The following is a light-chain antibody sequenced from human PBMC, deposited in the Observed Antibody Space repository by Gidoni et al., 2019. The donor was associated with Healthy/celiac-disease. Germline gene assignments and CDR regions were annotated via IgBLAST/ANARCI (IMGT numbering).Light chain of an antibody. V-gene: IGLV2-14*01. CDR2: DVS. J-gene: IGLJ2*01. CDR1: SSDVGGYNY. Sequence: QSALTPPASVSGSPGKSITISCTGTSSDVGGYNYVSWYQQHPGKAPKLMIYDVSNRPSGVSNRFSGSKSGNTASLTISGLQAEDEADYYCSSYTSSSTLVVFGGGTKLTVL. CDR3: SSYTSSSTLVV.